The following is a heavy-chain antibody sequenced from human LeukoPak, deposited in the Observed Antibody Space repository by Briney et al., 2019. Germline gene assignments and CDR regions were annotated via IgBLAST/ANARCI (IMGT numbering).Heavy chain of an antibody. CDR1: GFTFSSYG. J-gene: IGHJ5*02. Sequence: PGRSLRLSCAASGFTFSSYGMHWVRQAPGKGLEWVAVIWCDGSNKYYADSVKGRFTIPRDNSKNTLYLQMNSLRAEDTAVYYCARGEAAGTEFGWFDPWGQGTLVTVSS. V-gene: IGHV3-33*01. CDR3: ARGEAAGTEFGWFDP. CDR2: IWCDGSNK. D-gene: IGHD6-13*01.